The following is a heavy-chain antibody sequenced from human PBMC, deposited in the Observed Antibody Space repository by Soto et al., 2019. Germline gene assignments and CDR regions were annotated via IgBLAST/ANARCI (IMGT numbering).Heavy chain of an antibody. CDR3: ARLEHPSYRRSSSWYSSPFDY. CDR2: ISAYNGNT. CDR1: GYTFTSYG. D-gene: IGHD6-13*01. J-gene: IGHJ4*02. Sequence: GASVKVSCKASGYTFTSYGISWVRQAPGQGLEWMGWISAYNGNTNYAQKLQGRVTMTTDTSTSTAYMELRSLRSDDTAVYYCARLEHPSYRRSSSWYSSPFDYWGQGTLVTVSS. V-gene: IGHV1-18*04.